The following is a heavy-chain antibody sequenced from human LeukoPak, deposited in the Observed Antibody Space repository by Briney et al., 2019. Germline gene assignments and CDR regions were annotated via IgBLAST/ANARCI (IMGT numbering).Heavy chain of an antibody. CDR3: ASGLGSMVNGYFDY. Sequence: GGSLRLSCAASGFTFDDYAMHWVRQPPGKGLEWVSLISGDGSTTYYADSLRGRFTISRDNSKNSLYLQMNSLRTEDTALYYCASGLGSMVNGYFDYWGQGNLVTVSS. CDR1: GFTFDDYA. CDR2: ISGDGSTT. D-gene: IGHD3-10*01. J-gene: IGHJ4*02. V-gene: IGHV3-43*02.